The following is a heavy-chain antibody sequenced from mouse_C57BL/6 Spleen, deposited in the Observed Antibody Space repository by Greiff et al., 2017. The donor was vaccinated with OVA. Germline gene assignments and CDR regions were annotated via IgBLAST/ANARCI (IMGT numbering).Heavy chain of an antibody. D-gene: IGHD2-1*01. CDR3: AREEIDYGTLDD. Sequence: VQLQQPGAELVKPGASVKMSCKASGYTFPSYWITWVKQRPGQGLEWIGDIYPGSGSTNYNEKFKSKATLTVDTSPSTAYMLLSSLTSEDSAVYYCAREEIDYGTLDDWGQGTTLTVSS. V-gene: IGHV1-55*01. CDR1: GYTFPSYW. CDR2: IYPGSGST. J-gene: IGHJ2*01.